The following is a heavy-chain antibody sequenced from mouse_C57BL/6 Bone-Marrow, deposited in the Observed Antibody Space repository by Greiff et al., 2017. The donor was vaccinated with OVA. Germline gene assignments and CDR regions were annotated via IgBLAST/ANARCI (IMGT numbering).Heavy chain of an antibody. D-gene: IGHD1-1*01. Sequence: VQLQQSGAELVRPGASVKLSCTASGFNIKDDYMHWVKQRPEQGLEWIGWIDPENGDTEYASKFQGKATITADTSSNTAYLQLSSLKSEDTAVYYCTTFYYGSRYWYFDVWGTGTTVTVSS. V-gene: IGHV14-4*01. CDR2: IDPENGDT. CDR1: GFNIKDDY. CDR3: TTFYYGSRYWYFDV. J-gene: IGHJ1*03.